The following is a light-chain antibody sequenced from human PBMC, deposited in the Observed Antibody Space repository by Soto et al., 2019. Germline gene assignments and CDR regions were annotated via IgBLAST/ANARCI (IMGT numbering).Light chain of an antibody. CDR1: SSNIGAGYD. J-gene: IGLJ3*02. CDR3: QSYDSSLSGPWV. Sequence: QSVLTQPPSVSGAPGQRVTISCTGSSSNIGAGYDVHWYQQLPGTAPKLLIHDNTNRPSGVPDRFSGSKSGTSASLAIIGLQAEDEADYYCQSYDSSLSGPWVFGGGTQLTVL. CDR2: DNT. V-gene: IGLV1-40*01.